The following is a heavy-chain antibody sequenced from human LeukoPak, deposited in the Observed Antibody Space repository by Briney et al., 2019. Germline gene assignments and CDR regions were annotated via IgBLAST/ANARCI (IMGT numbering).Heavy chain of an antibody. D-gene: IGHD2-21*02. CDR3: ARGWLAETTVVTPYNY. J-gene: IGHJ4*02. CDR1: GGTFSSYA. V-gene: IGHV1-69*13. Sequence: ASVKVSCKASGGTFSSYAISWVRQAPGQGLEWMGGITPIFRTPNYAQKFQGRVTITAVESMSTAYMELSSLRSEDTAVYYCARGWLAETTVVTPYNYWGQGTLVAVSS. CDR2: ITPIFRTP.